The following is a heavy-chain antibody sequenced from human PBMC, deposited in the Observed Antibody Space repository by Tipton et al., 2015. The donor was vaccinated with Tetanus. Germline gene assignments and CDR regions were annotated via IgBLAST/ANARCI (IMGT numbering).Heavy chain of an antibody. Sequence: QLVQSGSELKRPGASVKVSCKASGYTFTTYAINWVRQAPGQGLEWMGWINTNTGNPTNVQGFTGRLVFSSDTSVSTAYLQISSLNPEDAAVYYCAREAHGGRQMFDPWGQGTQVTVSS. V-gene: IGHV7-4-1*02. CDR3: AREAHGGRQMFDP. J-gene: IGHJ5*02. CDR2: INTNTGNP. D-gene: IGHD3-10*01. CDR1: GYTFTTYA.